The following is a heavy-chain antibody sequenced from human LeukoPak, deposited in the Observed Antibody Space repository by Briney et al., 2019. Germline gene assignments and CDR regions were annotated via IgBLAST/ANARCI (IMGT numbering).Heavy chain of an antibody. Sequence: GGSLRLSCAASGFTFSSYAMHCVRQAPGKGLEWVAVISYDGSNKYYADSVKGRFTISRDNSKNTLYLQMNSLRAEDTAVYYCARDGNWNDGDAFDIWGQGTMVTVSS. CDR2: ISYDGSNK. V-gene: IGHV3-30-3*01. J-gene: IGHJ3*02. CDR1: GFTFSSYA. D-gene: IGHD1-20*01. CDR3: ARDGNWNDGDAFDI.